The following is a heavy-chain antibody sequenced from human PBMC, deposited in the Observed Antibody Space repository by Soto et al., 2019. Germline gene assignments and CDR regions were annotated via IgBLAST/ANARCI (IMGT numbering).Heavy chain of an antibody. CDR1: GFSLSNARMG. Sequence: SGPTLVNPTETLTLTCTVSGFSLSNARMGVSWIRQPPGKALEWLAHIFSNDEKSYSTSLKSRLTISKDTSKSQVVLTMTNMDPVDTATYYCAQVTIFGVAQPREYYMDAWGKGTTVTVSS. J-gene: IGHJ6*03. CDR2: IFSNDEK. CDR3: AQVTIFGVAQPREYYMDA. V-gene: IGHV2-26*01. D-gene: IGHD3-3*01.